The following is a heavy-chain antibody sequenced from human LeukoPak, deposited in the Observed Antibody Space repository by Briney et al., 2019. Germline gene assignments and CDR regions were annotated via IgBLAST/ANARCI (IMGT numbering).Heavy chain of an antibody. CDR2: IRYDGSNK. J-gene: IGHJ6*03. Sequence: GGSLRLSCAASGFTFSGSAMHWVRQAPGKGLEWVAFIRYDGSNKYYADSVKGRFTISRDNSKNTLYLRMNSLRAEDTAVYYCAKKDYGDYYYYMDVWGKGTTVTISS. CDR3: AKKDYGDYYYYMDV. V-gene: IGHV3-30*02. CDR1: GFTFSGSA. D-gene: IGHD4-17*01.